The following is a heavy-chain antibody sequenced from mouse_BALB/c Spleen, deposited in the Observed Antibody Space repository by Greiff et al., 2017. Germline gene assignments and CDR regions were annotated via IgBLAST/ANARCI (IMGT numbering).Heavy chain of an antibody. CDR2: ISSGSSTI. J-gene: IGHJ3*01. V-gene: IGHV5-17*02. D-gene: IGHD4-1*01. CDR3: AKEIRNWAWFAY. Sequence: EVQLVESGGGLVQPGGSRKLSCAASGFTFSSFGMHWVRQAPEKGLEWVAYISSGSSTIYYADTVKGRFTISRDNPKNTLFLQMTSLRSEDTAMYYCAKEIRNWAWFAYWGQGTLVTVSA. CDR1: GFTFSSFG.